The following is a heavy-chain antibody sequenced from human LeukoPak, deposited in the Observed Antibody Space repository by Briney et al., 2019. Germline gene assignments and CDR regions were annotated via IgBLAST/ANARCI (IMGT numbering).Heavy chain of an antibody. D-gene: IGHD3-16*01. V-gene: IGHV1-2*02. CDR2: INPNSGGT. CDR1: AYTLAGYY. CDR3: ASAESHDYGET. Sequence: ASVKVSRKASAYTLAGYYIHWVRQAPGQGLEWMGWINPNSGGTQLAQKFQGRVTMARDTSLSTAYMELSSLRSDDTAIYYCASAESHDYGETWGQGTLVTVSS. J-gene: IGHJ4*02.